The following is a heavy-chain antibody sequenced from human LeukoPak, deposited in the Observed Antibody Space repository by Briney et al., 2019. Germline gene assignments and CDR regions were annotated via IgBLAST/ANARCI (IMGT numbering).Heavy chain of an antibody. Sequence: GGSLRLSCAASGFTFSSYGMHWVRQAPGKGLEWVAFIRYDGSNKYYADSVKGRFTISRDNSKNTLYLQMNSLRAEDTAVYYCAKVLLRGYSGYDPYYYYYMDVWGKGTTVTVSS. V-gene: IGHV3-30*02. J-gene: IGHJ6*03. CDR2: IRYDGSNK. CDR1: GFTFSSYG. D-gene: IGHD5-12*01. CDR3: AKVLLRGYSGYDPYYYYYMDV.